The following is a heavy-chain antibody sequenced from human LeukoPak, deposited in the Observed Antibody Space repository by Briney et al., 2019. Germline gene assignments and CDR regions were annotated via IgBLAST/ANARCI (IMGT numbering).Heavy chain of an antibody. Sequence: PGGSLRLSCAASGFAFSTFGMHWVRQAPGKGLEWVAVISFDGSNKYYADSVKGRFTISRDNSKNTLYLQMNSLKPEDTAVYYCAKDAEWSGYYNTTNWFDPWGQGTLVTVSS. CDR1: GFAFSTFG. D-gene: IGHD3-3*01. J-gene: IGHJ5*02. CDR2: ISFDGSNK. CDR3: AKDAEWSGYYNTTNWFDP. V-gene: IGHV3-30*18.